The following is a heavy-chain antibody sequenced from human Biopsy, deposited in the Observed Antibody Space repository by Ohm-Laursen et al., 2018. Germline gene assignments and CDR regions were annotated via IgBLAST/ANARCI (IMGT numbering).Heavy chain of an antibody. CDR2: IYYTGHT. J-gene: IGHJ4*02. CDR3: ARLTGDPSY. V-gene: IGHV4-59*01. Sequence: GTLSLTCTVSGGSIKSYYWNWIRQSPGKGLEGIGFIYYTGHTNYNPSLKSRATISVDTSKNQFSLKVSSVTAADTAVYYCARLTGDPSYWGQGILVTVSS. D-gene: IGHD7-27*01. CDR1: GGSIKSYY.